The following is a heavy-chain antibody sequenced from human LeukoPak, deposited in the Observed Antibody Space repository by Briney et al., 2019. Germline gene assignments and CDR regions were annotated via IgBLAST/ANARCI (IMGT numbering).Heavy chain of an antibody. D-gene: IGHD6-13*01. CDR2: ISYDGSNK. CDR1: GFTFSSYA. CDR3: ARLPYSSSWYRDY. Sequence: PGGSLRLSCAASGFTFSSYAMHWVRQAPGKGLEWVAVISYDGSNKYYADSVKGRFTISRDNSKNTLYLQTNSLRAEDTAVYYCARLPYSSSWYRDYWGQGTLVTVSS. V-gene: IGHV3-30-3*01. J-gene: IGHJ4*02.